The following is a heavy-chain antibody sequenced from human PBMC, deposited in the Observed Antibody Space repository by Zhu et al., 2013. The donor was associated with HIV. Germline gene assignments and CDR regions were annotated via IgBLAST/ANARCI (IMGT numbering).Heavy chain of an antibody. J-gene: IGHJ5*02. D-gene: IGHD6-13*01. CDR2: INPQTGAT. Sequence: QVQLVQPESEMKKPGASVKVSCKTSGYTFSDHYLHWVRQVPGQGLEWMGWINPQTGATNYAETFHGRVTFTRDTSVSSVYMETRSDDTATYFCARSRDKHQLLCPFDPWAREPWSPSPQ. V-gene: IGHV1-2*02. CDR3: ARSRDKHQLLCPFDP. CDR1: GYTFSDHY.